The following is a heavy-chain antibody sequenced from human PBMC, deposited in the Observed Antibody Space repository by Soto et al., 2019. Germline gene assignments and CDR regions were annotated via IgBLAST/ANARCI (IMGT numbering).Heavy chain of an antibody. V-gene: IGHV3-13*05. CDR1: GFFFNNYD. CDR3: ARAYTGQLPRRGDYYYALDV. CDR2: IGAADDP. Sequence: GGSLRLSCGGPGFFFNNYDMRWVRQVRGKGLEWVSAIGAADDPYYSVSVRGRFIVSRDNAQKSLYLQMNNLRAADTAVYFCARAYTGQLPRRGDYYYALDVWGRGTTVTVSS. J-gene: IGHJ6*02. D-gene: IGHD2-2*01.